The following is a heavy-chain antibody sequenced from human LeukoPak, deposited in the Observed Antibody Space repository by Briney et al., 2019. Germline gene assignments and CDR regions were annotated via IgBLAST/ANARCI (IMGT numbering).Heavy chain of an antibody. D-gene: IGHD3-16*01. Sequence: GGSLRLSCAASGFTFSSYGMHWVRQVPGKGLEWVAVIWYDGSNKYYADSVKGRFTISRDNSKNTLYLQMNSLRAEDTAVYYCAKAAMPLHGGSDYWGQGTLVTVSS. CDR3: AKAAMPLHGGSDY. V-gene: IGHV3-30*02. CDR2: IWYDGSNK. CDR1: GFTFSSYG. J-gene: IGHJ4*02.